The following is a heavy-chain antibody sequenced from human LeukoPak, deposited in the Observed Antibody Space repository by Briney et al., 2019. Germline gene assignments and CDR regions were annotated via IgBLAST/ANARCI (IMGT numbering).Heavy chain of an antibody. D-gene: IGHD2-15*01. CDR1: GYTFSNYG. J-gene: IGHJ6*01. V-gene: IGHV1-18*01. CDR3: ARHIVVVREYYYFGMDV. CDR2: IHSNNGNT. Sequence: ASVKVSCKASGYTFSNYGISWVRQAPGQGLEWIGWIHSNNGNTNYAQGLQGRVTMTTDPSTSTAYMELRSLRSDDTAVYYCARHIVVVREYYYFGMDVWGQGTTVTVSS.